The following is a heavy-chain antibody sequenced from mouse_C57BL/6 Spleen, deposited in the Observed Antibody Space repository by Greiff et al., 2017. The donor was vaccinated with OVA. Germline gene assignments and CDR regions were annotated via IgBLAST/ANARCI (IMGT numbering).Heavy chain of an antibody. V-gene: IGHV2-5*01. CDR3: AKSDTTVVAKDAMDY. CDR1: GFSLTSYG. CDR2: IWRGGST. D-gene: IGHD1-1*01. Sequence: QVQLQQSGPGLVQPSQSLSITCTVSGFSLTSYGVHWVRQSPGKGLEWLGVIWRGGSTDYNAAFMSRLSITKDNSKSQVFFKMNSLQADDTAIYYCAKSDTTVVAKDAMDYWGQGTSVTVSS. J-gene: IGHJ4*01.